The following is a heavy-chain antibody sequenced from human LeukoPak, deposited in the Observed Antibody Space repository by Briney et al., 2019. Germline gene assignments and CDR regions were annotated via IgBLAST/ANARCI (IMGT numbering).Heavy chain of an antibody. CDR2: IYHSGSS. CDR1: GGSISSGNYY. CDR3: ARAGRNWFDP. J-gene: IGHJ5*02. D-gene: IGHD6-19*01. Sequence: NPSETLSLTCTVSGGSISSGNYYWSWIRQPPGKGLEWIGYIYHSGSSYYNPSLKSRVTISVDTSKNQFSLKMSSVTAADTAVYYCARAGRNWFDPWGQGTLVTVSS. V-gene: IGHV4-30-4*01.